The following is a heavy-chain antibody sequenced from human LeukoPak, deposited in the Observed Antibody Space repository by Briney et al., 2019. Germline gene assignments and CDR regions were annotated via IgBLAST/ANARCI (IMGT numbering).Heavy chain of an antibody. CDR1: GFTFNSYS. Sequence: GGSLRLSCAASGFTFNSYSMSWVRQAPGKGLEWVSSISSSSTYIYYADSVKGRFTISRDNAKNSLYLQMNSLRAEDTAVYYCARDPGLAARGYWGQGTLVTVSS. CDR2: ISSSSTYI. V-gene: IGHV3-21*01. J-gene: IGHJ4*02. CDR3: ARDPGLAARGY. D-gene: IGHD6-6*01.